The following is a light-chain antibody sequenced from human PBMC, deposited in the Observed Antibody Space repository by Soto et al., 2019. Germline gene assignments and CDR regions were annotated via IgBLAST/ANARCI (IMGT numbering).Light chain of an antibody. Sequence: DIVLTQSPVTLSLSPGERATLSCRASQSVRSTSLAWYQQKPGQAPRLLIYGASSRATGIPARFSGSGSGTDFTLTINSLEPEDFAVYYCQQYGSSPRTFGQGTKVDIK. J-gene: IGKJ1*01. CDR1: QSVRSTS. CDR3: QQYGSSPRT. CDR2: GAS. V-gene: IGKV3-20*01.